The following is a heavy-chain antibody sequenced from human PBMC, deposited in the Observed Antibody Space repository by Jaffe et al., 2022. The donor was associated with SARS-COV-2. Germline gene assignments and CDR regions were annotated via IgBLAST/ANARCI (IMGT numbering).Heavy chain of an antibody. Sequence: EVQLVESGGGLVKPGGSLRLSCAASGFTFSSYSMNWVRQAPGKGLEWVSSISSSSSYIYYADSVKGRFTISRDNAKNSLYLQMNSLRAEDTAVYYCARGNGYYYGSGNLDYWGQGTLVTVSS. CDR1: GFTFSSYS. J-gene: IGHJ4*02. CDR3: ARGNGYYYGSGNLDY. V-gene: IGHV3-21*01. D-gene: IGHD3-10*01. CDR2: ISSSSSYI.